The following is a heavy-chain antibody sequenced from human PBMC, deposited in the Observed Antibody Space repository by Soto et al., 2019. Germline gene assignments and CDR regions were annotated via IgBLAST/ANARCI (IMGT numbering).Heavy chain of an antibody. J-gene: IGHJ6*02. CDR1: GFTFSSYA. CDR2: ISHDGSNK. Sequence: QVQLVESGGGVVQPGRSLRLSCAASGFTFSSYAMHWVRQAPGKGLEWVAVISHDGSNKYYADSVKGRFTISRDNSKNTLFLQMNSLRPEDTAVYYCARRGYGMDVWGQGTTVTVSS. V-gene: IGHV3-30-3*01. CDR3: ARRGYGMDV.